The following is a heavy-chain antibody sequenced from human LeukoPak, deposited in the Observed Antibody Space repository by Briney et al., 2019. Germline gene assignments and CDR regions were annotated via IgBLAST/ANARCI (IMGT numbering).Heavy chain of an antibody. V-gene: IGHV4-39*01. J-gene: IGHJ4*02. D-gene: IGHD1-14*01. Sequence: PSETLSLTCTVSGGSISSSSYYWGWIRQPPGRGLEWIGSIYYSGSTYYNPSLKSRVTISVDTSKNQFSLKLSSVTAADTAVYYCASHAAPSWRQLRTGVDYWGQGTLVTVSS. CDR1: GGSISSSSYY. CDR3: ASHAAPSWRQLRTGVDY. CDR2: IYYSGST.